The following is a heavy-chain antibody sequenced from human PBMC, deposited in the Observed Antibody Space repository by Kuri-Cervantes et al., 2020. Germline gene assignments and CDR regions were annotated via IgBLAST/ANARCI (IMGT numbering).Heavy chain of an antibody. D-gene: IGHD2-8*01. Sequence: GESLKISCAASGFTFSNYGIHWVRQAPGKGLEWVSGISGSGNSTYYADSVKGRFTISRDNSKNTLYLQMNSLRAEDTAVYYCAKQRDGRPFDYWGQGTLVTVSS. J-gene: IGHJ4*02. CDR2: ISGSGNST. V-gene: IGHV3-23*01. CDR1: GFTFSNYG. CDR3: AKQRDGRPFDY.